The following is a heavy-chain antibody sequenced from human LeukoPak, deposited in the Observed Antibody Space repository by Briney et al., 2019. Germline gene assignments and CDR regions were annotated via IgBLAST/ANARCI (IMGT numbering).Heavy chain of an antibody. CDR3: ASSPEGEFPSFDY. D-gene: IGHD3-10*01. CDR1: GYTFTGYY. V-gene: IGHV1-2*02. CDR2: INPNSGGT. J-gene: IGHJ4*02. Sequence: GASVKVSCKASGYTFTGYYMHWVRQAPGQGLEWMGWINPNSGGTNYAQKFQGRVTMTSDTSISTAYMELSRLRSDDTAVYYCASSPEGEFPSFDYWGQGTLVTVSS.